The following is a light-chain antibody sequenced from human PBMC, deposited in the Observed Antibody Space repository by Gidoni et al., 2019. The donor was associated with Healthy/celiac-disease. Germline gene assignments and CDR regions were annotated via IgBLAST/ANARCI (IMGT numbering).Light chain of an antibody. CDR3: QQSYSTPFT. J-gene: IGKJ3*01. Sequence: DIQMTQSTSSLSASVGDRVTITCRASQSISSYLNWYQQKPGKAPKLLIYAASSLQSGDPSRFSGSGSGTDFTLTISSLQPEDFATYYCQQSYSTPFTFGPGTKVDIK. CDR2: AAS. CDR1: QSISSY. V-gene: IGKV1-39*01.